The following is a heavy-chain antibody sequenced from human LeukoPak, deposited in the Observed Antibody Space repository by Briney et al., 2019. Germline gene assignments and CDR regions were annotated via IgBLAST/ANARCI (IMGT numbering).Heavy chain of an antibody. CDR3: ARESVRIAVAGRSDY. Sequence: GGSLRLSCAASGFTFSSYSMNWVRQAPGKGLEWVSSISSSSSYIYYADSVKGRFTISRDNAKNSLYLQMNSLRAEDTAVYYCARESVRIAVAGRSDYWGQGTLVTVSS. J-gene: IGHJ4*02. CDR1: GFTFSSYS. D-gene: IGHD6-19*01. CDR2: ISSSSSYI. V-gene: IGHV3-21*04.